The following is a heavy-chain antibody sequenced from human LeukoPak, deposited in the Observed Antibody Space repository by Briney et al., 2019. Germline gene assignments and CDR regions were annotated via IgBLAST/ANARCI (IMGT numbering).Heavy chain of an antibody. CDR2: ISGSGGST. J-gene: IGHJ6*03. CDR3: AKGRTSAYYYMDV. V-gene: IGHV3-23*01. CDR1: GFTFNNYA. Sequence: GSLRLSCAASGFTFNNYAMSWVRQAPGKGLQWVSSISGSGGSTYYADSVRGRFTISRDSSKNTLYLQMNSLRAEDTAVYYCAKGRTSAYYYMDVWGKGTTVTVSS. D-gene: IGHD1-7*01.